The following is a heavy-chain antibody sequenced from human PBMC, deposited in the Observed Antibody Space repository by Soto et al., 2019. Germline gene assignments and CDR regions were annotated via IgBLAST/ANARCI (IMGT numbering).Heavy chain of an antibody. CDR3: ARALGYYGSGSQEFDY. CDR1: GYTFTSYG. D-gene: IGHD3-10*01. V-gene: IGHV1-18*01. CDR2: ISAYNGNT. J-gene: IGHJ4*02. Sequence: GASVKVSCKASGYTFTSYGISWVRQAPGQGLEWMGWISAYNGNTNYAQKLQGRVTMTTDTSTSTAYMELRSLRSDDTAVYYCARALGYYGSGSQEFDYWGQGTLVPVSS.